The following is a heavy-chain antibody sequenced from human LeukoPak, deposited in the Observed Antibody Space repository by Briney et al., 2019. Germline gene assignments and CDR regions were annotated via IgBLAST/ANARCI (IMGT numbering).Heavy chain of an antibody. V-gene: IGHV3-23*01. D-gene: IGHD3-22*01. CDR1: GFGFRVYD. Sequence: PGGSLRLSCAASGFGFRVYDMSWVRQAPGKGLEWVSRMRGSGVITFYADSVRGRFTISRDNSRNMLYLQMDSLRAEDTAVYYCAKDRYYDSGGLYYFDYWGQGTLVTVSS. J-gene: IGHJ4*02. CDR3: AKDRYYDSGGLYYFDY. CDR2: MRGSGVIT.